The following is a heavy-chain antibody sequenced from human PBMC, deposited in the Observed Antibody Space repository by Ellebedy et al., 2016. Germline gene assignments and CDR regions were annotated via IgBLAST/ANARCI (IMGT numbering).Heavy chain of an antibody. J-gene: IGHJ4*02. Sequence: GGSLRLSCAASGFDFSVSWMHWVRQAPGKGLVWVSHINSDGSDTRYADSVKGRFTISRDNAKNSLGLQMNSLRTEDTAVYYCTRDISLGNPGGFDYWGQGALVTVSS. CDR3: TRDISLGNPGGFDY. D-gene: IGHD1-14*01. V-gene: IGHV3-74*01. CDR2: INSDGSDT. CDR1: GFDFSVSW.